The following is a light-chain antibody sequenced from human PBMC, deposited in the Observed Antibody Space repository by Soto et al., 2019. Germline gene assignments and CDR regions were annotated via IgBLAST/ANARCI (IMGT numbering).Light chain of an antibody. V-gene: IGLV1-40*01. J-gene: IGLJ1*01. CDR3: QSYDSSLSLYV. Sequence: QSVLTHPPSVSGAPGQRVTISCTGSSSNIGAGYDVHWYQQLPGTAPKLLIYGNSNRPSGVPDRFSGSKSGTSASLAITGLQAEDEADYYCQSYDSSLSLYVFGTGTKLTVL. CDR2: GNS. CDR1: SSNIGAGYD.